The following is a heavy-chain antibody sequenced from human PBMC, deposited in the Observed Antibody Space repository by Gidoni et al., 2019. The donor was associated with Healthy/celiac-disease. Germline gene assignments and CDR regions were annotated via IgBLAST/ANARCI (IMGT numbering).Heavy chain of an antibody. CDR1: VGPICSGSYY. V-gene: IGHV4-61*02. D-gene: IGHD1-26*01. J-gene: IGHJ5*02. CDR3: ARGGIVGATCRFDP. CDR2: IYTSGST. Sequence: QVQLQESGSGLVKPSQTLSLTCAVSVGPICSGSYYWSWIRQPAGKGLEWIGRIYTSGSTNYNPSLKGRVTMSVDTSKNQFSLKLSSVTAADTAVYYCARGGIVGATCRFDPWGQGTLVTVSS.